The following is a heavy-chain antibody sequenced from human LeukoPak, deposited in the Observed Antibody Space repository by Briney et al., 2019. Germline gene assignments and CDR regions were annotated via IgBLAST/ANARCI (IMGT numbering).Heavy chain of an antibody. CDR2: ISYSGST. CDR1: GGSISSYY. D-gene: IGHD3-10*02. Sequence: PSETLSLTCTVSGGSISSYYWSWIRQPPGKGLEWIGSISYSGSTNYNPSLKSRVTISVDTSKNQFSLKLSSVTAADTAVYYCAKGGRRHVNYWGQGTLVTVSS. V-gene: IGHV4-59*05. CDR3: AKGGRRHVNY. J-gene: IGHJ4*02.